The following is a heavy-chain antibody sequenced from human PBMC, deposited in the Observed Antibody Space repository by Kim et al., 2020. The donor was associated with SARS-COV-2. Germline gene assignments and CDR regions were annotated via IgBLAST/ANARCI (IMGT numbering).Heavy chain of an antibody. CDR3: AMNWNDEYFDY. J-gene: IGHJ4*02. Sequence: GGSLRLSCAASGFTFSDYYMSWIRQAPGKGLEWVSYISSSSSYTNYADSVKGRFTISRDNAKNSLYLQMNSLRAEDTAVYYCAMNWNDEYFDYWGQGTLVTVSS. CDR1: GFTFSDYY. V-gene: IGHV3-11*06. D-gene: IGHD1-1*01. CDR2: ISSSSSYT.